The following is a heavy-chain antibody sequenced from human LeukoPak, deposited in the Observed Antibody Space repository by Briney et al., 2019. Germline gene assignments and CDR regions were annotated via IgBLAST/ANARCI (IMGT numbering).Heavy chain of an antibody. D-gene: IGHD4-17*01. Sequence: KAGGSLRLSCAASGFNFKYVWMNWVRQVPGKGLEWVSSISSSSSYIYYADSVKGRFTISRDTSKNTLYLQINSLRVEDTAVYYCIVFGDSNHWGQGTLVTVSS. CDR2: ISSSSSYI. CDR1: GFNFKYVW. V-gene: IGHV3-21*04. CDR3: IVFGDSNH. J-gene: IGHJ5*02.